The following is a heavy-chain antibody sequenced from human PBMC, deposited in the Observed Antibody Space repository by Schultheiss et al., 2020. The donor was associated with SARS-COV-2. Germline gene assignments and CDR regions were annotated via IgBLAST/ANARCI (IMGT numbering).Heavy chain of an antibody. CDR3: VRGPYDSGVDYFDS. J-gene: IGHJ4*02. Sequence: ASVKVSCKASGYTFTSYGISWVRQAPGQGLEWMGWISAYNGNTNYAQKLQGRVTVTRDTSISTAYMEVSRLRSDDKAVYYCVRGPYDSGVDYFDSWGQGTPVTVSS. CDR2: ISAYNGNT. D-gene: IGHD3-22*01. V-gene: IGHV1-18*01. CDR1: GYTFTSYG.